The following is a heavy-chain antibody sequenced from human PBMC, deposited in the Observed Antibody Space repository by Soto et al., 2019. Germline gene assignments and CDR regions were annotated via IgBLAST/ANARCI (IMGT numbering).Heavy chain of an antibody. Sequence: GASVKVSCKASGYTFTNYAMHWVRQAPGQRLEWMGWINAAIGNTKYSQKFQGSVTITRDTSANTAYMELSRLRSEDTAVYYCARRNVYGSGSYSFDYWGQGTLVTVSS. CDR2: INAAIGNT. CDR3: ARRNVYGSGSYSFDY. D-gene: IGHD3-10*01. V-gene: IGHV1-3*01. CDR1: GYTFTNYA. J-gene: IGHJ4*02.